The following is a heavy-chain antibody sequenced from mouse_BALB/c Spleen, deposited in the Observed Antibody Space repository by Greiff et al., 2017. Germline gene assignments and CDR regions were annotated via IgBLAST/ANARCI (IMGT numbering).Heavy chain of an antibody. CDR1: GFDFSRYW. D-gene: IGHD2-3*01. J-gene: IGHJ3*01. V-gene: IGHV4-1*02. Sequence: DVKLQESGGGLVQPGGSLKLSCAASGFDFSRYWMSWVRQAPGKGLEWIGEINPDSSTINYTPSLKDKFIISRDNAKNTLYLQMSKVRSEDTALYYCARRGLLNVLAYWGQGTLVTVSA. CDR3: ARRGLLNVLAY. CDR2: INPDSSTI.